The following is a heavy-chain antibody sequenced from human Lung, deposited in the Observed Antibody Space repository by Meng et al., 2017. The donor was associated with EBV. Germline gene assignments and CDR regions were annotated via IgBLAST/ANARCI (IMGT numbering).Heavy chain of an antibody. V-gene: IGHV4-31*01. D-gene: IGHD6-6*01. CDR2: IYYSGST. Sequence: QLQGSGPGLVKPSHTLSLTCTVSGGSISSGGYYWSWIRQHPGKGLEWIGYIYYSGSTYYNPSLKNLVTISVDTSKNQFSLKLSSVTAADTAAYYCARVVAGRYNWFDPWGQGTLVTVSS. CDR3: ARVVAGRYNWFDP. CDR1: GGSISSGGYY. J-gene: IGHJ5*02.